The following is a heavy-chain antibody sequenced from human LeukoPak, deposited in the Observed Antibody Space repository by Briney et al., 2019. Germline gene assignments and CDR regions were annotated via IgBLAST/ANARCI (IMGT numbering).Heavy chain of an antibody. D-gene: IGHD3-10*01. V-gene: IGHV4-4*07. J-gene: IGHJ4*02. Sequence: SETLSLTCTVSSGSISSYYWSWIRQPAGKGLEWIGRIHSSGSTNYNPSLKSRVTMSVDTSKNQFSLKLSSVTAADTAVYYCARDSREYGSGSYLGYWGQGTLVTVSS. CDR3: ARDSREYGSGSYLGY. CDR1: SGSISSYY. CDR2: IHSSGST.